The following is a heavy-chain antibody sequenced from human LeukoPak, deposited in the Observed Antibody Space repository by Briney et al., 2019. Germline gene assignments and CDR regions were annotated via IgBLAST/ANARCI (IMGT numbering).Heavy chain of an antibody. CDR2: ISSSSSYI. CDR3: ARDEVYDRYYYYYYMDV. J-gene: IGHJ6*03. CDR1: GFTFSSHS. V-gene: IGHV3-21*01. D-gene: IGHD2/OR15-2a*01. Sequence: GGSLRLSCAASGFTFSSHSMNWVRQAPGKGLEWVSSISSSSSYIYYADSVKGRFTISRDNAKNSLYLQMNSLRAEDTAVYYCARDEVYDRYYYYYYMDVWGKGTTVTVSS.